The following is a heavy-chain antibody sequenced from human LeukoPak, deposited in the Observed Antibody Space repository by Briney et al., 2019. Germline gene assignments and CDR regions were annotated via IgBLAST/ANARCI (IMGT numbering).Heavy chain of an antibody. D-gene: IGHD3-22*01. CDR1: GYTFTGYY. CDR3: ARGTYYYDSSGYFDY. V-gene: IGHV1-2*05. J-gene: IGHJ4*02. Sequence: ASVKVSCKASGYTFTGYYMHWVRQAPGQGLEWMGRINPNSGGTNYAQKFQGRVTMTRDTSISTAYMELSRLRSDDTGVYYCARGTYYYDSSGYFDYWGQGTLVTVSS. CDR2: INPNSGGT.